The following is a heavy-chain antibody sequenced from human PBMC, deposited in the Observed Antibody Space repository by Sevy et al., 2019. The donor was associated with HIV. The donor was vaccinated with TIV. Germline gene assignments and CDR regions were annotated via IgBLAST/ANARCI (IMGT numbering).Heavy chain of an antibody. Sequence: ASVKVSCKASGDTFSSYAISWVRQAPGQGLEWMGGIIPIFGTANYAQKFQGRVTITADESTSTAHMELSSLRSEDTAVYYCARDPTQFYCSGGSCHEDYYYYGMDVWGQGTTVTVSS. CDR3: ARDPTQFYCSGGSCHEDYYYYGMDV. CDR2: IIPIFGTA. V-gene: IGHV1-69*13. J-gene: IGHJ6*02. D-gene: IGHD2-15*01. CDR1: GDTFSSYA.